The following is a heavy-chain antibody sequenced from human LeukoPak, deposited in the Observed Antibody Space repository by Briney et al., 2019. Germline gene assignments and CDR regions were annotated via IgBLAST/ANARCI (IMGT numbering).Heavy chain of an antibody. D-gene: IGHD3-10*01. CDR1: GFTFSSYW. CDR3: ARVYDSGSQAYFYYMDV. V-gene: IGHV3-7*03. Sequence: GGSLRLSCAASGFTFSSYWMSWVRQAAGKGLEWVANRKQDGSEKYYVDSVKGRFTISRDNAKNSLYLQMNSLRAEDTAVYYCARVYDSGSQAYFYYMDVWGKGTTVTISS. J-gene: IGHJ6*03. CDR2: RKQDGSEK.